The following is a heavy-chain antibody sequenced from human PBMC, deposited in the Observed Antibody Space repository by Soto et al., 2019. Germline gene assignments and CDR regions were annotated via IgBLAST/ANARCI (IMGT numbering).Heavy chain of an antibody. Sequence: QVKLVQTGDEVRKPGSSVKVSCKAAGYIFVNYGIAWVRQAPGQGLEWTGWISPYSGNTHYASKVQGRLTMTTDTSKSTAYMDLGSLTSDDTAWYYCARVDNYVTPPPQYVWGQGTTVTVSS. V-gene: IGHV1-18*01. D-gene: IGHD3-16*01. CDR2: ISPYSGNT. CDR1: GYIFVNYG. CDR3: ARVDNYVTPPPQYV. J-gene: IGHJ6*02.